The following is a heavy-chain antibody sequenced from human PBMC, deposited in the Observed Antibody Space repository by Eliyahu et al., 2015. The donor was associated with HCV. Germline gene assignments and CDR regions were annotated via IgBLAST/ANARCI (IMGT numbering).Heavy chain of an antibody. J-gene: IGHJ6*03. CDR2: ISGSGEST. V-gene: IGHV3-23*01. CDR3: ARSRSTENYYYYYMDV. D-gene: IGHD2-2*01. Sequence: EVQLLESGGGLVQPGGSLRLSCAASGFTFSSYAMNWVPPGPGEGAGGVSIISGSGESTYYADSVKGRFTISRDNTKNRLYLQMNSLRAEDTAVYYCARSRSTENYYYYYMDVWGKGTTVTVSS. CDR1: GFTFSSYA.